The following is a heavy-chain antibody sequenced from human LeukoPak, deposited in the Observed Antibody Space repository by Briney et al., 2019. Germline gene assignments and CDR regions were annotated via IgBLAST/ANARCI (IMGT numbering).Heavy chain of an antibody. CDR3: ARVLRFYFDTTGYYFVH. D-gene: IGHD3-22*01. J-gene: IGHJ4*02. Sequence: PSQTLSLTCAVSGDSVSSVDYYWGWVRQPPGKGLQWIGYMYYRGSAYYSPSLESRLSISIDTSKNQFSLELRSVTAADTAVYYCARVLRFYFDTTGYYFVHWGEGTLVSVSS. V-gene: IGHV4-30-4*01. CDR1: GDSVSSVDYY. CDR2: MYYRGSA.